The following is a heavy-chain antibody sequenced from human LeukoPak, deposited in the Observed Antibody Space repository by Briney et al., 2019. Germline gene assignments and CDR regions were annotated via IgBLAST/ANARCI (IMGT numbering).Heavy chain of an antibody. CDR3: ARIRCGHSGSVCYNH. D-gene: IGHD3-9*01. Sequence: SETLSLTCGVFGVSINGYYWSWIRQSPGKGLEWIGEISHTEGTRYNPSLESRVTMSVGTSENQLSLKLIFVTAADMAVYYCARIRCGHSGSVCYNHWGLGTLVTVSS. J-gene: IGHJ4*02. CDR2: ISHTEGT. V-gene: IGHV4-34*01. CDR1: GVSINGYY.